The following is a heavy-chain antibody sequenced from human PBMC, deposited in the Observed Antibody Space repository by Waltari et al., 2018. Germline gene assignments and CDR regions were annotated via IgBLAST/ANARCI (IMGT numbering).Heavy chain of an antibody. CDR1: GFTFSSYW. V-gene: IGHV3-7*01. CDR2: IKQDGSEK. D-gene: IGHD3-10*01. Sequence: EVQLVESGGGLVQPGGSLRLSCAVSGFTFSSYWMTWVRQAPGRGLEWVANIKQDGSEKYYVDSVKGRFTISRDNAKNSVYLQMNSLRAEDTAVYYCARDGAWFGDGSECYFDYWGQGTLVTVSS. CDR3: ARDGAWFGDGSECYFDY. J-gene: IGHJ4*02.